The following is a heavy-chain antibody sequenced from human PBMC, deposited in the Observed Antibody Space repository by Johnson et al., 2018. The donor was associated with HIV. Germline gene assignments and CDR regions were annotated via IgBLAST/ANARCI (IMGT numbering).Heavy chain of an antibody. CDR3: ARAVCRGGRCYSHDAFDI. CDR1: GFTFTNAW. CDR2: IGTAGDT. Sequence: LHLVESGGGLVQPGGSLRLSCSASGFTFTNAWLLWVRQAPAKGLYCVSTIGTAGDTYCPGSVQGRFSVSREDAKNSLNLQRNSLRAGDTALYYCARAVCRGGRCYSHDAFDIWGQGTMGTVSS. V-gene: IGHV3-13*01. J-gene: IGHJ3*02. D-gene: IGHD2-15*01.